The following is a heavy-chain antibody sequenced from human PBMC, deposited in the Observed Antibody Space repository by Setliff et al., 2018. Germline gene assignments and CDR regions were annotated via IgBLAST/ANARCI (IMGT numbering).Heavy chain of an antibody. CDR1: GFTFSSYW. J-gene: IGHJ4*02. CDR3: ARWRSSSPDDF. D-gene: IGHD6-6*01. Sequence: GGSLRLSCVASGFTFSSYWMTWVRQVPRKGLEYVASIKHDGSEKYYVDSVRGRFTISRDNAKNSLYLQMDSLRDEDTAVYCCARWRSSSPDDFWGQGTLVTVSS. CDR2: IKHDGSEK. V-gene: IGHV3-7*01.